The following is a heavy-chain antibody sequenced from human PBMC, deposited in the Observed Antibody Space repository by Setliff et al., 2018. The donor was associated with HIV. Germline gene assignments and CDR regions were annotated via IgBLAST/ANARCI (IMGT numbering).Heavy chain of an antibody. CDR1: GAPIRGGGYF. V-gene: IGHV4-31*03. J-gene: IGHJ2*01. CDR3: ARRAYSPGPFWYFDI. D-gene: IGHD5-18*01. CDR2: IYYSGST. Sequence: TLSLTCSVSGAPIRGGGYFWTWIRQLPGRGLEWIGYIYYSGSTYYNPSLKSRVTIVVDTSKNQFSLRLNSVTAADTAVYYCARRAYSPGPFWYFDIWGRGTLVTVSS.